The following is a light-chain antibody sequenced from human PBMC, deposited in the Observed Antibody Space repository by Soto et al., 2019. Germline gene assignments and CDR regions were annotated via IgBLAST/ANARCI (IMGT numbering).Light chain of an antibody. J-gene: IGKJ4*01. CDR1: QSVSSNY. CDR2: GAS. CDR3: QQYGTSPLT. Sequence: EIVLTQSPGTLSLSPGERATLSCGASQSVSSNYLAWYQHKPGQAPRLLIYGASSRATAIPDRFSGSGSGTDFTLTITGLEPEDFAVYYCQQYGTSPLTFGGGTKIQIK. V-gene: IGKV3-20*01.